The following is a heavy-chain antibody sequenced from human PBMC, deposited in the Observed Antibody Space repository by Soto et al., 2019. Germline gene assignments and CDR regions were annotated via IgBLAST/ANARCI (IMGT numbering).Heavy chain of an antibody. CDR3: ARVSSEIVVTADWYFDL. V-gene: IGHV1-69*01. CDR1: GGTFSSYA. J-gene: IGHJ2*01. Sequence: QVQLVQSGAEVKKPGSSVKVSCKASGGTFSSYAISWVRQAPGQGLEWMGGIIPIFGTANYAQKFQGRVTITADESTSTAYMEQSSLRSEDTAVYYCARVSSEIVVTADWYFDLWGRGTLVTVSS. D-gene: IGHD2-21*02. CDR2: IIPIFGTA.